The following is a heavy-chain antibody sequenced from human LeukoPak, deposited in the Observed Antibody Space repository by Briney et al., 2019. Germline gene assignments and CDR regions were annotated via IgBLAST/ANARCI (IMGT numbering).Heavy chain of an antibody. Sequence: ASVKVSCKASGYTFTGHYMHWVRQAPGQGLEWMGWINPSSGGTNYAQEFQGRVTMTRDTSISTVYMELSRLRSDDTAVYFCARGGETIAAIVLNWFDPWGQRTLVTVSS. J-gene: IGHJ5*02. CDR1: GYTFTGHY. V-gene: IGHV1-2*02. CDR3: ARGGETIAAIVLNWFDP. D-gene: IGHD2-8*01. CDR2: INPSSGGT.